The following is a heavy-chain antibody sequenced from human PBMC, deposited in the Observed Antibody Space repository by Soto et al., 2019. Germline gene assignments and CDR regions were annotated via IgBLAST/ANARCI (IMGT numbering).Heavy chain of an antibody. CDR3: ARSYGSGSYYNIYYYYGMDV. J-gene: IGHJ6*02. Sequence: SETLSLTWTVADGSVSDGSYYWSWIRQPPGKGLEWIGYIYYSGSTNYNPSLKSRVTISVDTSKNQFSLKLSSVTAADTAVYYCARSYGSGSYYNIYYYYGMDVWGQGTTVTVSS. V-gene: IGHV4-61*01. CDR1: DGSVSDGSYY. D-gene: IGHD3-10*01. CDR2: IYYSGST.